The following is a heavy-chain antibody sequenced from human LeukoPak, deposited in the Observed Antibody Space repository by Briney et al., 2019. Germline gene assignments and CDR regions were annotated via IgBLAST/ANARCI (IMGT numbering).Heavy chain of an antibody. V-gene: IGHV1-2*06. CDR2: INPNSGVA. D-gene: IGHD3-22*01. J-gene: IGHJ3*02. CDR3: ARATIQYYDSSGYHWAFDI. Sequence: ASVKASCKASGYIFTGHYIHWVRQAPRQGLEWMGRINPNSGVANYAQKFQGRVTMTRVTSVNTAYMDLSTLRSDDTAVYYCARATIQYYDSSGYHWAFDIWGQGTMVTVSS. CDR1: GYIFTGHY.